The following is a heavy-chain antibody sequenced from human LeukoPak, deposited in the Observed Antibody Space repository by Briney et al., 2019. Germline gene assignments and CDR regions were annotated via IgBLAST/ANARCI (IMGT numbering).Heavy chain of an antibody. D-gene: IGHD3-22*01. CDR2: ISGSGGST. CDR3: AIFRYYYDSSGYHGF. Sequence: GGSLRLSCAASGFTFSSYAMSWVRQAPGKGLEWVSAISGSGGSTYYADSVKGRFTIFRDNSKNTLYLQMNSLRAEDTAVYYCAIFRYYYDSSGYHGFWGQGTLVTVSS. CDR1: GFTFSSYA. J-gene: IGHJ4*02. V-gene: IGHV3-23*01.